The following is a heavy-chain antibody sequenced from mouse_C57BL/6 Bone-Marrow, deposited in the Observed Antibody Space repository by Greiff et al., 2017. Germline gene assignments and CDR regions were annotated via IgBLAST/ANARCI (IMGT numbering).Heavy chain of an antibody. CDR2: ISGGGGNT. V-gene: IGHV5-9*01. CDR1: GFTFSSYT. J-gene: IGHJ1*03. CDR3: SRQVTTILATKYFDV. D-gene: IGHD1-1*01. Sequence: EVKLMESGGGLVKPGGSLKLSCAASGFTFSSYTMSWVRQTPEKRLQWVAAISGGGGNTYYPDSVKGRFTISRDNDKNILYLQMSILWSEDTALYYCSRQVTTILATKYFDVWGTGTTVTVSS.